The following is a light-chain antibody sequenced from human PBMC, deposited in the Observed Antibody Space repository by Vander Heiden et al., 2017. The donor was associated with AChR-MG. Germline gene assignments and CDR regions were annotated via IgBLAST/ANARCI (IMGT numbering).Light chain of an antibody. V-gene: IGKV1-27*01. CDR3: QKVNSAPHT. Sequence: DIQMTQSPSSLSASVGDRVTITCRASQGIGNYLAWYQQTPGKVPKLLIYTASTLQSGVPSRFSGSGSGTDFTLTISSLQPEDVATYFCQKVNSAPHTFGQRTKVEIK. CDR2: TAS. J-gene: IGKJ1*01. CDR1: QGIGNY.